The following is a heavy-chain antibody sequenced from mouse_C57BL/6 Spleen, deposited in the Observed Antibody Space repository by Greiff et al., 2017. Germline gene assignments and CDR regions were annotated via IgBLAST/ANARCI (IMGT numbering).Heavy chain of an antibody. D-gene: IGHD2-2*01. Sequence: VKLVESGPGLVQPSQSLSITCTVSGFSLTSYGVHWVRQSPGQGLEWLGVIWRGRSTAYNEAFMSRLSITTDNSKSQVFFKMYSLQADDTTIYYCAKNRDYYGYLYYYAMDYWGQGTSGTVSS. CDR2: IWRGRST. V-gene: IGHV2-5*01. CDR1: GFSLTSYG. CDR3: AKNRDYYGYLYYYAMDY. J-gene: IGHJ4*01.